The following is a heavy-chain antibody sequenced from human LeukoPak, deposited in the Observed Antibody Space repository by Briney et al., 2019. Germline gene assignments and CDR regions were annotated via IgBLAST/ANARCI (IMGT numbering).Heavy chain of an antibody. CDR2: ITHDGSKD. V-gene: IGHV3-30*02. Sequence: PGGSLRLSCEASGFTFKTYGMHWVRQPPGKGLEWIAFITHDGSKDFYVDSVKDRLTISRDNSKNMVFLQMDSLGPEDTAVYYCAKDANWVARGDYFDHWGQGTLVTVSS. J-gene: IGHJ4*02. D-gene: IGHD2-15*01. CDR3: AKDANWVARGDYFDH. CDR1: GFTFKTYG.